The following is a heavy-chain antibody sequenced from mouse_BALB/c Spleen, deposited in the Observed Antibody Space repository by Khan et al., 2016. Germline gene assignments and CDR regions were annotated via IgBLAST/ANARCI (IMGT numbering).Heavy chain of an antibody. Sequence: QVQLKQSGPGLVQPSQSLSLTCTVSGFSLTTYGVHWVRQSPGKGLEWLGVIWRGGSTDYNAAFMSRVGITKDTSKSQVFFKMDSLQADDTAIYYSAKFGGSSYWYFDVWGAGTTVTVSS. J-gene: IGHJ1*01. V-gene: IGHV2-5*01. CDR3: AKFGGSSYWYFDV. CDR2: IWRGGST. CDR1: GFSLTTYG. D-gene: IGHD1-1*01.